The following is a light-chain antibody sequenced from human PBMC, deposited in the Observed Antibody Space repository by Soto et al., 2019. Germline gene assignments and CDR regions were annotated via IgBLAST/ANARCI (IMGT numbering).Light chain of an antibody. CDR3: CSYAGDSAWV. CDR1: SSDVGSYNF. CDR2: EGS. V-gene: IGLV2-23*01. J-gene: IGLJ3*02. Sequence: QSVLTQPASVSGSPGQSITISCTGTSSDVGSYNFVSWYQQHPGKAPKLMIYEGSKRPSGVSNRFSGSKSGNTASLTISGLQAKDEADYYCCSYAGDSAWVFGGGTKVTVL.